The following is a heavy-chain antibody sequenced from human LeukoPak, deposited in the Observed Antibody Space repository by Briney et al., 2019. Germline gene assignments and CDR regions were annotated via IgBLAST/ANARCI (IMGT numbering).Heavy chain of an antibody. D-gene: IGHD4-23*01. CDR3: ARGPIEGGNPQGYMDV. Sequence: AVKVSCKASWGTFSSYAVSWVRQAAGQGLEVVGSIIPIFGTANYAQMFQGRVTITTDESTSTAYMEQRSLRSEDTAVYYCARGPIEGGNPQGYMDVWGKGTTVTVSS. CDR2: IIPIFGTA. CDR1: WGTFSSYA. J-gene: IGHJ6*03. V-gene: IGHV1-69*05.